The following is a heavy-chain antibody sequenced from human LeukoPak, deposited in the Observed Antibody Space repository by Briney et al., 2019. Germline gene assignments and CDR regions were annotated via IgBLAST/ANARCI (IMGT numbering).Heavy chain of an antibody. J-gene: IGHJ4*02. Sequence: ASVKVSCKASGYTFTGYYMHWVRQAPGQGLEWMGWINPNSGGTNYAQKFQGRVTMTRDTSISTAYMELSRLRSDDTAVYYCARKYYDRVRPTEGYYFDYWGQGTLVTVSS. CDR2: INPNSGGT. V-gene: IGHV1-2*02. D-gene: IGHD3-22*01. CDR1: GYTFTGYY. CDR3: ARKYYDRVRPTEGYYFDY.